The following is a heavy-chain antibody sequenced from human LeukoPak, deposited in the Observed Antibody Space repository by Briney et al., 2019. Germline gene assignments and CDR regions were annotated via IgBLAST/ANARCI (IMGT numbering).Heavy chain of an antibody. CDR3: ARFRFWYCSGGSCYSGGLDY. CDR1: GGSISSGGYY. V-gene: IGHV4-31*03. Sequence: SQTLSLTCTVSGGSISSGGYYWSWIRQHPGKGLEWIGYIYYSGSTYYNPSLKSRVTISVDTSKNQFSLKLSSVTAADTAVYYCARFRFWYCSGGSCYSGGLDYWGQGTLVTVSS. D-gene: IGHD2-15*01. CDR2: IYYSGST. J-gene: IGHJ4*02.